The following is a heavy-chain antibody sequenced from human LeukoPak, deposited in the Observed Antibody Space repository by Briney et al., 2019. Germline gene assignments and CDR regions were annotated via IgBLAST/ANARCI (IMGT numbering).Heavy chain of an antibody. CDR1: GFTFSSYG. J-gene: IGHJ6*03. Sequence: GGSLRLSCAASGFTFSSYGMHWVRQAPGKGLEWVTFIRYDGSNKYYADSVKGRFIISRDNSKNTLYLQMNSLRAEDTAVYYCAKDTVKVTTIRRVPHYMDVWGKGTTVTISS. D-gene: IGHD5-12*01. CDR3: AKDTVKVTTIRRVPHYMDV. CDR2: IRYDGSNK. V-gene: IGHV3-30*02.